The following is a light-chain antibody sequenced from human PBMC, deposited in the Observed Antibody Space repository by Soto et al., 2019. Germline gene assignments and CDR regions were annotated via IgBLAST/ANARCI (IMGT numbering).Light chain of an antibody. CDR3: QQRSNWPIT. J-gene: IGKJ5*01. CDR2: GAS. V-gene: IGKV3-11*01. CDR1: QSVSTH. Sequence: EIVMTQSPATLSVSPGEGATLSCRASQSVSTHLAWYQQIPGQAPRLLIYGASTRATGIPARFSGSGSGTDFTLTISSLEPEDFAVYYCQQRSNWPITFGQGTRLEIK.